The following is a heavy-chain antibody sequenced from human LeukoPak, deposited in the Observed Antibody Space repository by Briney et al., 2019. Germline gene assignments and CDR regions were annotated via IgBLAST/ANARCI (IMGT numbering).Heavy chain of an antibody. CDR2: ISGSGVST. CDR3: AQDVSGGT. V-gene: IGHV3-23*01. Sequence: GGSLRLSCAASGFTFRSYAMSWVRQAPGKGLEWVSGISGSGVSTDYADSVKGRFTISRDNSKNTLYLQMNNLKAEDTPVYYCAQDVSGGTWGQGTLVTVSS. D-gene: IGHD1-14*01. CDR1: GFTFRSYA. J-gene: IGHJ5*02.